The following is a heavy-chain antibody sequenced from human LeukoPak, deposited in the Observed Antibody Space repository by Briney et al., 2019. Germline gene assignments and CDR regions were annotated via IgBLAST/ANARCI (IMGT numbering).Heavy chain of an antibody. V-gene: IGHV3-23*01. J-gene: IGHJ5*02. CDR3: ARDLDWGAFDA. CDR1: GFTFSSYG. CDR2: ISGSGGST. Sequence: PGGSLRLSCAASGFTFSSYGMSWVRQAPGKGLEWVSAISGSGGSTYYADSVKGRFTISRDNSKNTVSLQMNSLRAEDTALYYCARDLDWGAFDAWGQGTLVTVPS. D-gene: IGHD3-9*01.